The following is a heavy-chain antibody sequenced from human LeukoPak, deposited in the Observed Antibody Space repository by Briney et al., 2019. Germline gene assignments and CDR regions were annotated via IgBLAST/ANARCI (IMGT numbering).Heavy chain of an antibody. D-gene: IGHD3-10*01. J-gene: IGHJ4*02. CDR1: GFSFSNYW. CDR2: IKTDGSET. V-gene: IGHV3-7*01. Sequence: GGSLRLSCAASGFSFSNYWMGWVRQAPGKGLACVANIKTDGSETYYVDSVKGRFTISRDNAKNSLFLQMNSPRAEDTAIYYCVSAIRGSPIDYWGQGTLVSVPS. CDR3: VSAIRGSPIDY.